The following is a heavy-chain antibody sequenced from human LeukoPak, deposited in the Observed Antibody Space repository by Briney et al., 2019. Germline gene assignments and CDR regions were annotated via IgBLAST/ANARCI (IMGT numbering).Heavy chain of an antibody. Sequence: GGSLRLSCAASGFTFSSYAMNWVRQAPGKGLEWVSALSGGAGGTYYADSVKGRFTISRDNSKNTLYLQMNSLRADDTAEYYCAKTPDLPYYNYYYMDVWGKGTTVTVS. CDR1: GFTFSSYA. CDR2: LSGGAGGT. V-gene: IGHV3-23*01. CDR3: AKTPDLPYYNYYYMDV. J-gene: IGHJ6*03.